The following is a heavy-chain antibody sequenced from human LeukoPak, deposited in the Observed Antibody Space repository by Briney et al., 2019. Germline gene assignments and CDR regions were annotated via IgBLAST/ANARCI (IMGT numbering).Heavy chain of an antibody. V-gene: IGHV3-30*02. Sequence: GGSLRLSCAPSVFTFSSYGMHWVRQAPGRGLEWVAFIWYDGSNKYYADSVRGRFTISRDNSKNTLYLQMNSLRAEDTAVYYCANASPGYCSSTSCRRPIDYWGQGTLVTVSS. J-gene: IGHJ4*02. CDR1: VFTFSSYG. CDR2: IWYDGSNK. D-gene: IGHD2-2*01. CDR3: ANASPGYCSSTSCRRPIDY.